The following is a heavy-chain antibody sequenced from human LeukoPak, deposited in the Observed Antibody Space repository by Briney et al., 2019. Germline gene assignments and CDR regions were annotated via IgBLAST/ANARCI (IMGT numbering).Heavy chain of an antibody. CDR3: ARVNKARYCSSTSCYPFDY. CDR1: GYTFTSYY. D-gene: IGHD2-2*01. Sequence: ASVKVSCKASGYTFTSYYTHWVRQAPGQGLEWMGIINPSGGSTSYAQKFQGRVTMTRDTSTSTVYMELSSLRSEDTAVYYCARVNKARYCSSTSCYPFDYWGQGTLVTVSS. J-gene: IGHJ4*02. CDR2: INPSGGST. V-gene: IGHV1-46*03.